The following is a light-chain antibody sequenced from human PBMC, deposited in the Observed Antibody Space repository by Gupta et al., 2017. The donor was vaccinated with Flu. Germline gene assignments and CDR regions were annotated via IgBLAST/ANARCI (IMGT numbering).Light chain of an antibody. CDR1: KSVLDNSNNKNY. CDR3: QQCYSRSLT. J-gene: IGKJ4*01. V-gene: IGKV4-1*01. CDR2: WAS. Sequence: NCKSSKSVLDNSNNKNYLAWYQQKPGQPPKLLIYWASTRESGVPDRFSGSGSGTDFTLTISSLQAEDVAVYYCQQCYSRSLTFGGGTRVEIK.